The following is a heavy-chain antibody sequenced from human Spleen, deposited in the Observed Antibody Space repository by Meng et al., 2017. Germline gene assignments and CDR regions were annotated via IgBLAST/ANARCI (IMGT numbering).Heavy chain of an antibody. J-gene: IGHJ4*02. V-gene: IGHV3-11*01. Sequence: QVKLVESGGGLVKPGGSLRLSCAASGFVFSDFYMSWVRQAPGKGLEWVSYISGSGHDINYADSVRGRFSVSRDNAKNSLYLQMSSLRAEDTAVYYCARGFNGGNSGAFGYWGQGTLVTVSS. CDR2: ISGSGHDI. CDR3: ARGFNGGNSGAFGY. CDR1: GFVFSDFY. D-gene: IGHD4-23*01.